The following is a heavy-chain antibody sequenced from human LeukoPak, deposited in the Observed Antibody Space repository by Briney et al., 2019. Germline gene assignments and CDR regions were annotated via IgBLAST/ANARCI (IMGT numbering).Heavy chain of an antibody. J-gene: IGHJ4*02. Sequence: PGGSLRLSCAASGFTFSSYAMSWVRQAPGKGLEWVSSISGSGDSRNYADSVKGRFTISRDNSKNTLYLQMNSLRAEDTAVYYCARDCSSTSDDPTSFDYWGQGTLVTVSS. D-gene: IGHD2-2*01. CDR3: ARDCSSTSDDPTSFDY. V-gene: IGHV3-23*01. CDR1: GFTFSSYA. CDR2: ISGSGDSR.